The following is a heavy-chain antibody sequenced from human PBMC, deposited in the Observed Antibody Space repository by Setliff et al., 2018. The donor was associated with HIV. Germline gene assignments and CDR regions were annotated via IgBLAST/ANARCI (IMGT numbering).Heavy chain of an antibody. Sequence: SETLSLTCSVYGGSFSGHYWSWVRQVPGKGLEWIGEMSHSGGANYNPSLKSRVSISVDTSKRQFSLKMTSVTAADTAIYYCATSNSWSCRLNYWGQGTVVTASS. D-gene: IGHD1-26*01. CDR2: MSHSGGA. CDR1: GGSFSGHY. CDR3: ATSNSWSCRLNY. V-gene: IGHV4-34*01. J-gene: IGHJ4*02.